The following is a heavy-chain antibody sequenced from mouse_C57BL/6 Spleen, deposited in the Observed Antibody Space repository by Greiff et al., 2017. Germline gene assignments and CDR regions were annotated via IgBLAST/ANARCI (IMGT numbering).Heavy chain of an antibody. D-gene: IGHD2-5*01. CDR2: IYPGDGDT. V-gene: IGHV1-82*01. CDR3: ARGDSNPPWFAY. CDR1: GYAFSSSW. J-gene: IGHJ3*01. Sequence: VKLMESGPELVKPGASVKISCKASGYAFSSSWMNWVKQRPGKGLEWIGRIYPGDGDTNYNGKFKGKATLTADKSSSTAYMQLSSLTSEDSAVYFCARGDSNPPWFAYWGQGTLVTVSA.